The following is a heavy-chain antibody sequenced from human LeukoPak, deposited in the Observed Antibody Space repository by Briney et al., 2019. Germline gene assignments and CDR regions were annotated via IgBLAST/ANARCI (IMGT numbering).Heavy chain of an antibody. V-gene: IGHV1-24*01. CDR1: GYTLTELS. CDR3: ARTYGDYPNYYFDY. J-gene: IGHJ4*02. D-gene: IGHD4-17*01. Sequence: ASVKVSCKVSGYTLTELSMHWVRQAPGKGLEWMGGFDPEDGETIYAQKFQGRVTMTRDTSTSTVYMELRSLRSEDTAVYYCARTYGDYPNYYFDYWGQGTLVTVSS. CDR2: FDPEDGET.